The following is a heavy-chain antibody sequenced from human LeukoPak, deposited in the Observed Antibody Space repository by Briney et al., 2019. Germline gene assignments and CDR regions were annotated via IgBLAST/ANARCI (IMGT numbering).Heavy chain of an antibody. CDR1: GGSISSYY. J-gene: IGHJ5*02. Sequence: SETLSLTCTVSGGSISSYYWSWIRQPAGKGLEWIGRIYTSGSTNYNPSLKSRVTMSVDTSKNQFSLKLSSVTAADTAVYYCARVGYYYGSGSPLGIWFDPWGQGTLVIVSS. CDR3: ARVGYYYGSGSPLGIWFDP. V-gene: IGHV4-4*07. D-gene: IGHD3-10*01. CDR2: IYTSGST.